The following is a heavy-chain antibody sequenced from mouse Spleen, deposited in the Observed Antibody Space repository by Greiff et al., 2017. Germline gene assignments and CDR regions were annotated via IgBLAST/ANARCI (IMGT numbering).Heavy chain of an antibody. Sequence: QVQLQQSGAELARPGASVKMSCKASGYTFTSYTMHWVKQRPGQGLEWIGYINPSSGYTKYNQKFKDKATLTADKSSSTAYMQLSSLTSEDSAVYYCASEVYDGYYYYAMDYWGQGTSVTVSS. D-gene: IGHD2-3*01. J-gene: IGHJ4*01. CDR1: GYTFTSYT. CDR2: INPSSGYT. V-gene: IGHV1-4*01. CDR3: ASEVYDGYYYYAMDY.